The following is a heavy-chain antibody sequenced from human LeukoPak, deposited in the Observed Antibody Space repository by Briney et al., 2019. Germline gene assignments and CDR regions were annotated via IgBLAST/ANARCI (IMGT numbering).Heavy chain of an antibody. V-gene: IGHV5-51*01. J-gene: IGHJ4*02. D-gene: IGHD6-13*01. Sequence: HGESLQISCQGSGSSFTSYWIGWVRQLPGKGLEWMGIIYPGDSDTRYSPSFQGQVTISADKSISTAYLQWSSLKASDTAMYYCAGQFDSSSWNAHGYWGQGTLVTVSS. CDR1: GSSFTSYW. CDR2: IYPGDSDT. CDR3: AGQFDSSSWNAHGY.